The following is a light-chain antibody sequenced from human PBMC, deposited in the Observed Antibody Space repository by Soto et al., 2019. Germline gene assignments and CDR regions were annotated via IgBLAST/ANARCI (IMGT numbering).Light chain of an antibody. J-gene: IGLJ2*01. CDR3: SSYAGSNNPVI. CDR2: EVT. V-gene: IGLV2-8*01. CDR1: SSDVGGYNY. Sequence: QSVLTQPPSASGSPGQSVTISCTGTSSDVGGYNYVSWYQHHPGKAPKLMIYEVTKRPSGVPDRFSGSKSGNTASLTVSGLQAEDEAAYYCSSYAGSNNPVIFGGGTQVTVL.